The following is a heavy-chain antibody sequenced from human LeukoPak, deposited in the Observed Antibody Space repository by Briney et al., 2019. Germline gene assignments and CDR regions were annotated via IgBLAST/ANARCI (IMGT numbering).Heavy chain of an antibody. CDR3: AKGSSGWPNFFDY. V-gene: IGHV3-23*01. J-gene: IGHJ4*02. CDR1: GFTFSSYA. D-gene: IGHD6-19*01. CDR2: ISGSGGST. Sequence: RGSLRLSCAASGFTFSSYAMSWVRQAPGKGLEWVSAISGSGGSTYYADSVKGRFTISRDNSKNTLYLQMNSLRAEDTAVYYCAKGSSGWPNFFDYWGQGTLVTVSS.